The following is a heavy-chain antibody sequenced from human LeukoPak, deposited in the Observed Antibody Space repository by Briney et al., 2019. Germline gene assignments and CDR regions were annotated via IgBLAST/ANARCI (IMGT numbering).Heavy chain of an antibody. CDR3: ARDSSSWYLYWFDP. J-gene: IGHJ5*02. D-gene: IGHD6-13*01. CDR1: GYTFTGYC. CDR2: INPNSGGT. V-gene: IGHV1-2*02. Sequence: ASVKVSCKASGYTFTGYCMHWVRQAPGQGLEWMGWINPNSGGTNYAQKFQGRVTMTRDTSISTAYMELSRLRSDDTAVYYCARDSSSWYLYWFDPWGQGTLVTVSS.